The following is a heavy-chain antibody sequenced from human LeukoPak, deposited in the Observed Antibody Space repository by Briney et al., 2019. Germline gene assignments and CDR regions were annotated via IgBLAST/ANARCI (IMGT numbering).Heavy chain of an antibody. D-gene: IGHD6-19*01. V-gene: IGHV3-23*01. CDR3: AKDRIGGWYGGNWFDP. Sequence: GGSLRLSCAASGFTFSSYAMSWVRQAPGKGLEWVSAISGSGGSTYYADSVKGRFTISRDNSKNTLYLQMNSLRAEDTAVYYCAKDRIGGWYGGNWFDPWGQGTLVTVSS. J-gene: IGHJ5*02. CDR1: GFTFSSYA. CDR2: ISGSGGST.